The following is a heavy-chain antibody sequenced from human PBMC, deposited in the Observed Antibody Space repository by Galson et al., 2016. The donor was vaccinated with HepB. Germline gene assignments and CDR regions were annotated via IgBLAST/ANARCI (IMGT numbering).Heavy chain of an antibody. CDR2: IDNSGGT. Sequence: TLSLTCTVSGDSTTSADYYWSWIRQLPGKGLEWIGYIDNSGGTFYSPSLRSRLTISIDTSKRQFSLRLHSLTAADAAVYYCARNRDDFGVDFWGQGTLVTVSS. D-gene: IGHD3-3*01. CDR3: ARNRDDFGVDF. J-gene: IGHJ4*02. V-gene: IGHV4-31*03. CDR1: GDSTTSADYY.